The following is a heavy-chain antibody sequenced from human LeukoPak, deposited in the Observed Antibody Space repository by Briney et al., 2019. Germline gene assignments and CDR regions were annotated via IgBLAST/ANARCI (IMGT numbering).Heavy chain of an antibody. CDR3: ATFSAIVGPFDY. Sequence: ASVKVSCKVSGHTLTELSVHWVRQAPGKGLEWMGGFDPEDGETIYAQKFQGRVTMTEDTSTDTAYMELSSLRSEDTAVYYCATFSAIVGPFDYWGQGTLVTVSS. CDR2: FDPEDGET. CDR1: GHTLTELS. V-gene: IGHV1-24*01. D-gene: IGHD1-26*01. J-gene: IGHJ4*02.